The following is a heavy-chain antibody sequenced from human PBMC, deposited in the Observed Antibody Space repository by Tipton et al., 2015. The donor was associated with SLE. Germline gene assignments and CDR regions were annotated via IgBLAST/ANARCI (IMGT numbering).Heavy chain of an antibody. CDR1: GFTFSSYG. Sequence: QLVQSGGGVVQPGGSLRLSCAASGFTFSSYGMHWVRQAPGKGLEWVAFIRYDGSNKYYADSVKGRFTISRDNSKNTLYLQMNSLGAGDTAVYYCARASGTIFGVVTPYGMDVWGQGTTVTVSS. CDR2: IRYDGSNK. J-gene: IGHJ6*02. CDR3: ARASGTIFGVVTPYGMDV. V-gene: IGHV3-30*02. D-gene: IGHD3-3*01.